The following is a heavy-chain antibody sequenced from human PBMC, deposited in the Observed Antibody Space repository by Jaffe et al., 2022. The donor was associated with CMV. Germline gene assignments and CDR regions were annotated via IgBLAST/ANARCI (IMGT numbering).Heavy chain of an antibody. J-gene: IGHJ4*02. CDR1: GFTFSSYE. D-gene: IGHD3-10*01. CDR3: ARAGGFGELVDY. Sequence: EVQLVESGGGLVQPGGSLRLSCAASGFTFSSYEMNWVRQAPGKGLEWVSYISSSGSTIYYADSVKGRFTISRDNAKNSLYLQMNSLRAEDTAVYYCARAGGFGELVDYWGQGTLVTVSS. V-gene: IGHV3-48*03. CDR2: ISSSGSTI.